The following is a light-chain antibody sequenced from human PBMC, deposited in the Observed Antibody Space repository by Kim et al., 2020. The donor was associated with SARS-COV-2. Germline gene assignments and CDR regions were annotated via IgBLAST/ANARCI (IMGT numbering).Light chain of an antibody. CDR2: GAS. CDR1: QSISANY. Sequence: EIVLTQSPGTLSLSPGERATLSCRASQSISANYLAWYQQKPGQAPRLLIYGASSRATGIPDRFSGSGSGTDFTLTISRLEPEDFAVYHCRQYFISPWTFGQGTKVDIK. CDR3: RQYFISPWT. J-gene: IGKJ1*01. V-gene: IGKV3-20*01.